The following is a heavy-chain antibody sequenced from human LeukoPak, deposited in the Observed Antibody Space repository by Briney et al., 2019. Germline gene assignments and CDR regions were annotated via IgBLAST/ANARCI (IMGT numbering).Heavy chain of an antibody. Sequence: PSETLSLTCTVSGGYVSSGSYYWSWIRQPPGKGLEWIGYIYYSGSTNYNPSLKSRVTISVDTSKNQFSLKLSSVTAADTAVYYCARDGEELLGKGSFDYWGQGTLVTVSS. CDR3: ARDGEELLGKGSFDY. CDR2: IYYSGST. J-gene: IGHJ4*02. V-gene: IGHV4-61*01. D-gene: IGHD1-26*01. CDR1: GGYVSSGSYY.